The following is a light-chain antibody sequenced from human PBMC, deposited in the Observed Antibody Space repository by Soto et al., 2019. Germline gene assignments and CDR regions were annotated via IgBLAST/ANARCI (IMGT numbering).Light chain of an antibody. Sequence: EIVMTQSPATLSVSPGERATLSCRASQSVSSNLAWYQQKPGQAPRLLIYGASTRATDIPARFSGSGSGTEFTLTISSLQSEDFAVYYCQQSNNWPLTFGGGTKVEIK. CDR2: GAS. CDR1: QSVSSN. V-gene: IGKV3-15*01. J-gene: IGKJ4*01. CDR3: QQSNNWPLT.